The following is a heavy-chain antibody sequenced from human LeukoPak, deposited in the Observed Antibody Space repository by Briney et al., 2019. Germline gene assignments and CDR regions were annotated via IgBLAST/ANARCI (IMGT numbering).Heavy chain of an antibody. D-gene: IGHD2-21*02. CDR1: GYTFTGYY. CDR2: IIPNSGGT. V-gene: IGHV1-2*02. Sequence: GASVKVSCKASGYTFTGYYMHWVRQAPGQGLEWMGWIIPNSGGTNYAQKFQGRVTMTRDTSISTAYMELRRLRSYDTAVYYCARVVYCGGDCYAIDYWGQGTLVTVSS. J-gene: IGHJ4*02. CDR3: ARVVYCGGDCYAIDY.